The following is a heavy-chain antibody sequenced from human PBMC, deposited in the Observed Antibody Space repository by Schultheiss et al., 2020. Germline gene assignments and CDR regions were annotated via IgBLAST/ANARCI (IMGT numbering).Heavy chain of an antibody. J-gene: IGHJ4*02. V-gene: IGHV3-33*01. CDR2: IWYDGSNK. D-gene: IGHD1-14*01. CDR3: ARDNRFGSPGYY. Sequence: GGSLRLSCAASGFTFSSYGMHWVRQAPGKGLEWVAVIWYDGSNKYYADSVKGRFTISRDNSKNTLYLQMNSLRAEDTAVYYCARDNRFGSPGYYWGQGTLGTVS. CDR1: GFTFSSYG.